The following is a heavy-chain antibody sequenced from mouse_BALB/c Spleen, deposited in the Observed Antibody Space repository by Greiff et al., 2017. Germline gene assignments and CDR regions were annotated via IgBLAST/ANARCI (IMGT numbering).Heavy chain of an antibody. Sequence: EVQLVESGGGLVKPGGSLKLSCAASGFTFSDYYMYWVRQTPEKRLEWVATISDGGSYTYYPDSVKGRFTISRDNAKNNLYLQMSSLKSEDTAMYYCAREITTAFAYWGQGTLVTVSA. D-gene: IGHD1-2*01. J-gene: IGHJ3*01. CDR1: GFTFSDYY. CDR2: ISDGGSYT. CDR3: AREITTAFAY. V-gene: IGHV5-4*02.